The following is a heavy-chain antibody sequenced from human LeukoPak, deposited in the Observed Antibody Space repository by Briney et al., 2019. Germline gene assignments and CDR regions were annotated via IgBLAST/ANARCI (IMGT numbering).Heavy chain of an antibody. D-gene: IGHD3-22*01. Sequence: ASVKVSCKASGYTFTSYDINWVRQATGQGLEWMGGIIPIFGTANYAQKFQGRVTITADESTSTAYMELSSLRSEDTAVYYCARATRLNYYDSSGYFLDYWGQGTLVTVSS. V-gene: IGHV1-69*13. J-gene: IGHJ4*02. CDR3: ARATRLNYYDSSGYFLDY. CDR1: GYTFTSYD. CDR2: IIPIFGTA.